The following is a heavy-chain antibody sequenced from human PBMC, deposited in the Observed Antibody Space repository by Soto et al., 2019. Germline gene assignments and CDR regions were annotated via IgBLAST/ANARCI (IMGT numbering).Heavy chain of an antibody. CDR2: ISWSTSSI. J-gene: IGHJ4*02. CDR3: GKSSSSNSWSPIDY. V-gene: IGHV3-9*01. Sequence: PGGSLRLSCAASGFTFVDYAMHWVRQIPGKGLQWVSGISWSTSSIGYGATLRGRFLSSRDNANNSLYLQMNDLRPEDTALYYCGKSSSSNSWSPIDYWGQGTMVTVSS. CDR1: GFTFVDYA. D-gene: IGHD3-3*01.